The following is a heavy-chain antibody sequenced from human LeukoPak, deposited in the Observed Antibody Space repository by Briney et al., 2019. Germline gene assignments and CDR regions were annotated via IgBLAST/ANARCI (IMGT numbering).Heavy chain of an antibody. Sequence: SETLSLTCTVSGGSISSYYWSWIRQPAGKGLEWIGRIYTSGSTNYNPSLKSRVTMSVDTSKNQFSLKLSSVTAADTAVYYCARERSSSPYYYYMDVWGKGTTVTVSS. V-gene: IGHV4-4*07. D-gene: IGHD6-6*01. CDR3: ARERSSSPYYYYMDV. J-gene: IGHJ6*03. CDR1: GGSISSYY. CDR2: IYTSGST.